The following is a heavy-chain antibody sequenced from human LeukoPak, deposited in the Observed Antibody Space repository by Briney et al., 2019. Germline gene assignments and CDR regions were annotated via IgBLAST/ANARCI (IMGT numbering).Heavy chain of an antibody. CDR1: GFTFSRYG. J-gene: IGHJ4*02. Sequence: TGGSLRLSCEASGFTFSRYGMSWVRQAPGKGLEWVSAFSGSGGSTYYANSVKGRFTISRDNSKNTLYLQMNSLRAEDTAVYYCATSGLSRFGFWGQGTLVTVSS. D-gene: IGHD2/OR15-2a*01. V-gene: IGHV3-23*01. CDR2: FSGSGGST. CDR3: ATSGLSRFGF.